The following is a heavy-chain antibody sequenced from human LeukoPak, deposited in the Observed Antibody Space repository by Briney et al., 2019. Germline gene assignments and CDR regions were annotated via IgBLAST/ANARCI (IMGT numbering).Heavy chain of an antibody. CDR1: GFTVSSDY. J-gene: IGHJ6*03. CDR2: IYSGGST. CDR3: AMLSTVTTSPPYYYYYYMDV. D-gene: IGHD4-17*01. V-gene: IGHV3-53*01. Sequence: GGSLRLSCAASGFTVSSDYMSWVRQAPGKGLEWVSVIYSGGSTYYADSVKGRFTISRDNSKNTLYLQMNSLRAEDTAVYYCAMLSTVTTSPPYYYYYYMDVWGKGTTVTISS.